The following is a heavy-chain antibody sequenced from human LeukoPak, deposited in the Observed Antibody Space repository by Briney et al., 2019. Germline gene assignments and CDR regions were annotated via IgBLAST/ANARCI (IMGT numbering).Heavy chain of an antibody. CDR2: ISGDGGST. CDR1: GFTFDDYA. CDR3: ARAPVIQPWS. J-gene: IGHJ4*02. D-gene: IGHD5-18*01. Sequence: TGGSLRLSCAASGFTFDDYAMHWVRQAPGKGLEWVSLISGDGGSTYYADSVKGRFTISRDNSKNSLYLQMNSLRAEDTAVYYCARAPVIQPWSWGQGTLVTVSS. V-gene: IGHV3-43*02.